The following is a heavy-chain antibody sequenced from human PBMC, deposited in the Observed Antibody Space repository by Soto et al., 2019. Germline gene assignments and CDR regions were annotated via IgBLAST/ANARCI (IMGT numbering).Heavy chain of an antibody. CDR3: AHTLQQLIRASWSGHFDY. CDR2: LYWDDDK. CDR1: GLSLSTRGVG. V-gene: IGHV2-5*02. D-gene: IGHD4-4*01. Sequence: QITLKESGPTLVKPTQILTLTCTFSGLSLSTRGVGVGWIRQPPGKALEWLGLLYWDDDKRYNPSLKDRLTIAKDTSQNQVFLTMANMDPVDTATYYCAHTLQQLIRASWSGHFDYWGQGTLITVSS. J-gene: IGHJ4*02.